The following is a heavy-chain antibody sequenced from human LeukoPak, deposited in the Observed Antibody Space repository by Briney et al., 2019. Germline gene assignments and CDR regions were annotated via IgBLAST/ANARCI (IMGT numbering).Heavy chain of an antibody. CDR1: SGSIRSYY. D-gene: IGHD3-16*02. Sequence: SETLSLTCTVPSGSIRSYYWSWIRQPPGEGLEWIGYINFSGSTNYNPSLKSRVTISVDKSKNQFSLKLSSVTAADTAVYYCARKIWGSYRYFDYWGQGTLVTVSS. CDR2: INFSGST. V-gene: IGHV4-59*12. CDR3: ARKIWGSYRYFDY. J-gene: IGHJ4*02.